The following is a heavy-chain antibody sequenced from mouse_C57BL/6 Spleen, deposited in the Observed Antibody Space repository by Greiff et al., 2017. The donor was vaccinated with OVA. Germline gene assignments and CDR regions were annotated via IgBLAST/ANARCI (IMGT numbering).Heavy chain of an antibody. CDR2: ISYSGST. V-gene: IGHV3-8*01. J-gene: IGHJ1*03. CDR3: ARSYYYGSSHWYFDV. D-gene: IGHD1-1*01. Sequence: VQLKESGPGLAKPSQTLSLTCSVTGYSITSDYWNWIRKFPGNKLEYMGYISYSGSTNYNPSLKSRISITRDTSKNQYYLQLNSVTTEDTATYYCARSYYYGSSHWYFDVWGTGTTVTVSS. CDR1: GYSITSDY.